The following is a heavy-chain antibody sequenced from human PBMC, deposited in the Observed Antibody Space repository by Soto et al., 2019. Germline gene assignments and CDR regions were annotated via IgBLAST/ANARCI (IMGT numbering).Heavy chain of an antibody. J-gene: IGHJ5*02. V-gene: IGHV3-23*01. D-gene: IGHD4-17*01. Sequence: EVQLLESGGGLVQPGGSLRLSCADSGLTFSRYAMSWVRQAPGKGLEWVSAISGSGGSTYYAHSVKGRFTISRDNSKNALYLQMNGLRAEDTAVYYCAKEKSAVWFDPLGQGTRVTASS. CDR3: AKEKSAVWFDP. CDR2: ISGSGGST. CDR1: GLTFSRYA.